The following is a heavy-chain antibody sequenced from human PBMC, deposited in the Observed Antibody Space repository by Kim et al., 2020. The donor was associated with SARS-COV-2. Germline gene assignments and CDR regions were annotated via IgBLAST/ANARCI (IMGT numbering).Heavy chain of an antibody. CDR1: GYRFNSFD. V-gene: IGHV1-8*01. Sequence: ASVNVSCKASGYRFNSFDINWVRQATGQGLEWMGWMNPKSGNTGYEQRFKDRVTLTKSTSESTAYMELSSLTFEDTAVYYCARGYSSSSQLYFFYMDVWGKGTTVTVS. J-gene: IGHJ6*03. CDR3: ARGYSSSSQLYFFYMDV. CDR2: MNPKSGNT. D-gene: IGHD6-6*01.